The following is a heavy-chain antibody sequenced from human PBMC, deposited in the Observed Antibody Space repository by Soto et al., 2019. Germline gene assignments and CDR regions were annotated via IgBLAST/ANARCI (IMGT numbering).Heavy chain of an antibody. Sequence: QVQLQQWGAGLLKPSETLSLTCAVYSESFSGHYWSWIRQPPGMGLEWIGEVNQRGATNYNPSLKSRLAKPVNKPKKQFPLSFNSGTAADTALYYCATMYCISGNWYVVYWGQGTLVTVSS. J-gene: IGHJ4*02. CDR3: ATMYCISGNWYVVY. CDR1: SESFSGHY. V-gene: IGHV4-34*01. CDR2: VNQRGAT. D-gene: IGHD2-2*01.